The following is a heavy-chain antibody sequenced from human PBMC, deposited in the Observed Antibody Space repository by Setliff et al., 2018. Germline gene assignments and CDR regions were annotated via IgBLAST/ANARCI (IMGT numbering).Heavy chain of an antibody. J-gene: IGHJ4*01. D-gene: IGHD3-3*01. Sequence: GGSLRLSCAAFGFSFSSYAMSWVRQAPGKGLEWVSTIIGSGISTYYADSVQGRVTISRDNHKNTLHLQMNSLRVEDTAIYYCAKSPHDFWSGRVFFDYRGQGMLVTVSS. V-gene: IGHV3-23*01. CDR1: GFSFSSYA. CDR2: IIGSGIST. CDR3: AKSPHDFWSGRVFFDY.